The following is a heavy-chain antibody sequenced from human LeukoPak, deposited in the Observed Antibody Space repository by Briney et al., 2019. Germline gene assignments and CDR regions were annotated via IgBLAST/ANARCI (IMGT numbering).Heavy chain of an antibody. Sequence: GRSLRLYCAASGFTFSSYGMHWVRQAPGKGLESVAVISYDGSNKYYADSVKGRFTISRDNSKNTLYLQMNSLRAEDTAVYYCAKGTRDYYYYGMDVWGQGATVTVSS. CDR3: AKGTRDYYYYGMDV. V-gene: IGHV3-30*18. CDR2: ISYDGSNK. CDR1: GFTFSSYG. J-gene: IGHJ6*02.